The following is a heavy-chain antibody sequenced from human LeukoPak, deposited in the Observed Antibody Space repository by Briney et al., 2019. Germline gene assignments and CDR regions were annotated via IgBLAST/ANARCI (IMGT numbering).Heavy chain of an antibody. Sequence: GGSLRLSCAASGFTLSSYEMNWVRQAPGKGLEWVSAISGSGGSTYYADSVKGRFTISRDNSKNTLYLQMNSLRAEDTAVYYCAKVGATVFDYWGQGTLVTVSS. J-gene: IGHJ4*02. CDR3: AKVGATVFDY. CDR1: GFTLSSYE. V-gene: IGHV3-23*01. D-gene: IGHD1-26*01. CDR2: ISGSGGST.